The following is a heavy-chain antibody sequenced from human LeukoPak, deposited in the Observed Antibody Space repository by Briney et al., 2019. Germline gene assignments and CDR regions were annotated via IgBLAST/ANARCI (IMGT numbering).Heavy chain of an antibody. CDR2: INSDGSST. CDR1: GFTFSSYW. Sequence: PGESLRLSCAVSGFTFSSYWMHWVRQAPGKGLVWVSRINSDGSSTSYADSVKGRFTISRDNAKNTLYLQMNSLRAEDTAVYYCARDVVRFGEPTYDYWGQGTLVTVSS. CDR3: ARDVVRFGEPTYDY. J-gene: IGHJ4*02. V-gene: IGHV3-74*01. D-gene: IGHD3-10*01.